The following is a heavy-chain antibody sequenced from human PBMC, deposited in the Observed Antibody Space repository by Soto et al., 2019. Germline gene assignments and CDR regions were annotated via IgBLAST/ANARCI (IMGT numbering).Heavy chain of an antibody. J-gene: IGHJ3*02. D-gene: IGHD1-1*01. CDR1: GFTFSSYW. CDR2: IKQDGSEK. V-gene: IGHV3-7*01. Sequence: GGSLRLSCAASGFTFSSYWMSWVRQAPGKGLEWVANIKQDGSEKYYVDSVKGRFTISRDNAKNSLYLQMNSLRAEDTAVYDGARDTGLEYNWNDAEGIWGQGTMVTVSS. CDR3: ARDTGLEYNWNDAEGI.